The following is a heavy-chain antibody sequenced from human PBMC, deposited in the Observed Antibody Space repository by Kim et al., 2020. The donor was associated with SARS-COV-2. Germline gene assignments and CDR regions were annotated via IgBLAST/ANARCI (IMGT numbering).Heavy chain of an antibody. CDR2: IGSGGST. Sequence: GGSLRLSCAASGFTFSSYAMSWVRQAPGKGLGWVSLIGSGGSTYYADSVKGRFTISRDNSKNTLYLQMSSLRAEDTAVYYCAKDLVRGVASADYWGQGTLVTVSS. J-gene: IGHJ4*02. CDR1: GFTFSSYA. V-gene: IGHV3-23*01. CDR3: AKDLVRGVASADY. D-gene: IGHD3-10*01.